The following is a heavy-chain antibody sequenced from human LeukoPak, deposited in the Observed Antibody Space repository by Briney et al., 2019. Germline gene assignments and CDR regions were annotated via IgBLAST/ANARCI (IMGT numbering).Heavy chain of an antibody. CDR1: GGTFSSYA. J-gene: IGHJ3*02. V-gene: IGHV1-69*13. CDR2: IIPIFGTA. Sequence: ASVKVSCKASGGTFSSYAISWVRQAPGQGLEWMGGIIPIFGTANYAQKFQGRVTITADESTSTAYMELSSLRSEDTAVYYCASEVLSLRYFDWPIMDAFDIWGQGTMVTVSS. D-gene: IGHD3-9*01. CDR3: ASEVLSLRYFDWPIMDAFDI.